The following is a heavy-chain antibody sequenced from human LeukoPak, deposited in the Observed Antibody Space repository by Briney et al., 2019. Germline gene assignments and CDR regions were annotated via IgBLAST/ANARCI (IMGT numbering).Heavy chain of an antibody. CDR3: ARDTVTTPATLYYYYYMDV. V-gene: IGHV1-18*01. CDR1: GYTFTSYG. CDR2: ISAYNGNT. J-gene: IGHJ6*03. D-gene: IGHD4-17*01. Sequence: ASVKVSCKASGYTFTSYGISWVRQAPGQGLEWMRWISAYNGNTNYAQKLQGRVTMTTDTSTSTAYMELRSLRSDDTAVYYCARDTVTTPATLYYYYYMDVWGKGTTVTVSS.